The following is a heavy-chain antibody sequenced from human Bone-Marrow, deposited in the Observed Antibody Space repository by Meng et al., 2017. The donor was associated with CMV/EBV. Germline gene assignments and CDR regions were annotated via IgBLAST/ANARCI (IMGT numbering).Heavy chain of an antibody. V-gene: IGHV3-21*01. D-gene: IGHD2-15*01. CDR2: ISSSAVYI. J-gene: IGHJ6*02. CDR1: GFTFSSYS. Sequence: GGSLRLSCAASGFTFSSYSMNWVRQAPGKGLEWVSSISSSAVYIDYIDSVKGRFTISRDNAKNSLYLQMNSLRAEDAAVYYCARGVAAMSYYYGMDVWGQGTTVTVSS. CDR3: ARGVAAMSYYYGMDV.